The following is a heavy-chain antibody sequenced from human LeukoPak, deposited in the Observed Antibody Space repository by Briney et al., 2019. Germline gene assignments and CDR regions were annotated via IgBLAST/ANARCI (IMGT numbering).Heavy chain of an antibody. CDR1: GFTFSSCG. D-gene: IGHD3/OR15-3a*01. J-gene: IGHJ4*02. V-gene: IGHV3-23*01. CDR3: AKDWTEIDY. Sequence: GGSLRLSCAASGFTFSSCGMSWVRQAPGKGLEWVSAISGSGGSTYYADSVEGRFTISRDNSKNTLYLQMNSLRAEDTAVYYCAKDWTEIDYWGQGTLVTVSS. CDR2: ISGSGGST.